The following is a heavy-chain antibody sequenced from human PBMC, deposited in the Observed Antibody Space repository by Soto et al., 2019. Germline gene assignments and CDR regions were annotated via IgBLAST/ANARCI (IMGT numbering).Heavy chain of an antibody. D-gene: IGHD2-21*02. CDR3: ARQGGDYPSYHFDY. J-gene: IGHJ4*02. V-gene: IGHV1-69*01. Sequence: QVQLVQSGAEVKKPGSSVKVSCKASGGSFSSYGFSWVRQAPGQGLEWMGGIVPMVDTPNYAQRFQGRVTISADESTSTAYMELSSLRSEDTAVYFCARQGGDYPSYHFDYWGQGTLVTVSS. CDR2: IVPMVDTP. CDR1: GGSFSSYG.